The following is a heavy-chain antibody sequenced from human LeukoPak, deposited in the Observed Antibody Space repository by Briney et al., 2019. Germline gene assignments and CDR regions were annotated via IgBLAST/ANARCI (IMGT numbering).Heavy chain of an antibody. D-gene: IGHD6-13*01. CDR3: ARQGSSWYVDWYFDL. J-gene: IGHJ2*01. Sequence: SETLSLTCTVSGGSISSSSYYWGWIRQPPGKGLEWIGSIYYSGSTYYNPSLKSRVTISIDTSKNQFSLKLSSVTAADTAVYYCARQGSSWYVDWYFDLWGRGTLVTVSS. V-gene: IGHV4-39*01. CDR1: GGSISSSSYY. CDR2: IYYSGST.